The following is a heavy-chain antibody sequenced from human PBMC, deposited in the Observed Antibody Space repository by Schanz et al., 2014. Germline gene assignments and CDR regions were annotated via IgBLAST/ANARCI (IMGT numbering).Heavy chain of an antibody. J-gene: IGHJ4*02. CDR1: RFTFSDYW. CDR3: ARDKGGYYPFDY. CDR2: MNQDGSEK. Sequence: EVQLVESGGGLVQPGGSLRLSCAASRFTFSDYWMSWVRQAPGKGLEWVANMNQDGSEKYYVDSVKGRFTISRDNAKNSLYLQMNSLRAEDTAVYYCARDKGGYYPFDYWGQGTLVTVSS. V-gene: IGHV3-7*01. D-gene: IGHD3-3*01.